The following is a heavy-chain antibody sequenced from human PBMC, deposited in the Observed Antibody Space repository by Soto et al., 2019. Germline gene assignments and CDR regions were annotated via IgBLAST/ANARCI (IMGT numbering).Heavy chain of an antibody. V-gene: IGHV1-69*02. CDR2: IIPILGIA. CDR3: AYDCGGDCPPLDY. Sequence: QVQLVQSGAEVKKPGSSVKVSCKASGGTFSSYTISWVRQAPGQGLEWMGRIIPILGIANYAQKFQGRLTITADKSTSTAYMELSSLRSEDTAVYYCAYDCGGDCPPLDYWGQGTLVTVSS. CDR1: GGTFSSYT. D-gene: IGHD2-21*02. J-gene: IGHJ4*02.